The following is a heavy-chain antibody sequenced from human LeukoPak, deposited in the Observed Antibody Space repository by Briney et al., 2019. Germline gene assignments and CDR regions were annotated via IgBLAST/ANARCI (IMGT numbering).Heavy chain of an antibody. D-gene: IGHD6-13*01. CDR2: ISSRGSTI. V-gene: IGHV3-48*03. CDR3: ARDPEYSSSWYREGYFDL. CDR1: GFTFSSYE. J-gene: IGHJ2*01. Sequence: GGSLRLSCAASGFTFSSYEINWVRQAQGKGLEWVSYISSRGSTIYYADSVKGRFTISRDNAKNSLYLQMNSLRAEDTAVYYCARDPEYSSSWYREGYFDLWGRGTLVTVSS.